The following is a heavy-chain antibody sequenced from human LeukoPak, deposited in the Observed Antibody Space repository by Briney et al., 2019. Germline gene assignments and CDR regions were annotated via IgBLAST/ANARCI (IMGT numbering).Heavy chain of an antibody. D-gene: IGHD1-1*01. CDR2: ITAYNGNR. CDR1: GYTFSNYG. J-gene: IGHJ4*01. Sequence: ASVKVSCKTSGYTFSNYGISWVRQPPGPGLEWMGWITAYNGNRLYAQRFQGRITLTTDTSTSTSYMELRSLEYDDTAIYYCARDNDKVVDHWGQGTLVTVSS. CDR3: ARDNDKVVDH. V-gene: IGHV1-18*01.